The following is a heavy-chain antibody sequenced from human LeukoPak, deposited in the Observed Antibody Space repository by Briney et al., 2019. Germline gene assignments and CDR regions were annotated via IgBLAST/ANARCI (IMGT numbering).Heavy chain of an antibody. V-gene: IGHV1-2*04. J-gene: IGHJ3*02. Sequence: ASVKDSCKASGYTFTRYYMHWVRQAPGRGLEWMGWINPNSGGTNYAQKFQGWVTMTRDTSISTAYMELSRLRSDDTAVYYCARPTTKYSSGWATDAFDIWGQGTMVTVSS. CDR2: INPNSGGT. D-gene: IGHD6-19*01. CDR1: GYTFTRYY. CDR3: ARPTTKYSSGWATDAFDI.